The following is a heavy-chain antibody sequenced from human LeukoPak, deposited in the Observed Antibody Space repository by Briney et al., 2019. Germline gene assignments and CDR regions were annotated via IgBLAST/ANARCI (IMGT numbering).Heavy chain of an antibody. J-gene: IGHJ4*02. Sequence: SSETLSLTCTVSGASVSSGSYYWSWIRQPPGKGLEWIGYIYYSGSTNYNPSLKSRVTKSVDTSKNQFSLKLSSVTAADTAVYYCARGSRGYSYGWGQGTLVTVSS. V-gene: IGHV4-61*01. CDR2: IYYSGST. CDR1: GASVSSGSYY. D-gene: IGHD5-18*01. CDR3: ARGSRGYSYG.